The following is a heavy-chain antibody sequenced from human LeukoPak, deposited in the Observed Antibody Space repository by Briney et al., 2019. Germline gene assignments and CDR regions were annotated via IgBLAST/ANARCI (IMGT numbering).Heavy chain of an antibody. D-gene: IGHD1-26*01. J-gene: IGHJ4*02. Sequence: GGSLRLSCAASGFTFSSYWMSWVRQAPGKGLEWVANIKQDGSEKYYVDSVKGRFTISRDNAKNSLYLQMNSLRAEDTAVYYCARDSSSGGYYCDYWGQGTLVTVSS. CDR2: IKQDGSEK. V-gene: IGHV3-7*01. CDR3: ARDSSSGGYYCDY. CDR1: GFTFSSYW.